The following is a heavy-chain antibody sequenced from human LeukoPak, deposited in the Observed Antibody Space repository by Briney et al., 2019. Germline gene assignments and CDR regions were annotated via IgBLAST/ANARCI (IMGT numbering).Heavy chain of an antibody. CDR3: ARVGGGRATARD. D-gene: IGHD1-26*01. J-gene: IGHJ4*02. V-gene: IGHV3-48*04. CDR1: GFAFSSNS. CDR2: ISSTGGTI. Sequence: GGSLRLSCAASGFAFSSNSMNWVRQAPGKGLEWVSYISSTGGTIYYADSMKGRFTISRDNAKNSLYLQMNSLRAEDTAVYYCARVGGGRATARDWGQGTLVTVSS.